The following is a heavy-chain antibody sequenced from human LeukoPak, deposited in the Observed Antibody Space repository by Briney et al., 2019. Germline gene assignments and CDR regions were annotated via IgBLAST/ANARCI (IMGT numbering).Heavy chain of an antibody. Sequence: ASVKVSCKTSGYTFTDYNIHWVRQAPGQGPEWMGWITPKNAATNYAQQLQGRITMTRVTSITTAYMELTNLISDDTAVYYCARDFRKTGTTIDYWGQGTLVTVSS. CDR1: GYTFTDYN. D-gene: IGHD1-7*01. CDR2: ITPKNAAT. J-gene: IGHJ4*02. CDR3: ARDFRKTGTTIDY. V-gene: IGHV1-2*02.